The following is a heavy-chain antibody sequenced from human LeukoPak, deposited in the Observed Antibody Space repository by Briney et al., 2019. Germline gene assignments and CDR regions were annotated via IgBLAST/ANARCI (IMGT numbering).Heavy chain of an antibody. CDR1: GFTFSNYP. Sequence: PGGSLRLSCAASGFTFSNYPMHWVRQTPGEGLEWVADISNDGTKKYYADSVKGRFTISRDNSKNTVYMQMNSLRAEDTAVYYCAREVTDDWFYDFWGQGTLVIVSS. V-gene: IGHV3-30*04. CDR3: AREVTDDWFYDF. CDR2: ISNDGTKK. J-gene: IGHJ4*02. D-gene: IGHD3-9*01.